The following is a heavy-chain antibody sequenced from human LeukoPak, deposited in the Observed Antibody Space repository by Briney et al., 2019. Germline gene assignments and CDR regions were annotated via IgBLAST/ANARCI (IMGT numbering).Heavy chain of an antibody. J-gene: IGHJ5*02. CDR1: GGSISSGSYY. D-gene: IGHD3-10*01. V-gene: IGHV4-61*02. CDR2: IYTSGST. CDR3: ARDYGYYYGSGSYFSGFWFDP. Sequence: SETLSLTCTVSGGSISSGSYYWSWIRQPAGKGLEWIGRIYTSGSTNYNPSLKSRVTISVDTSKNQFSLKLSSVTAADTAVYYCARDYGYYYGSGSYFSGFWFDPWGQGTLVTVSS.